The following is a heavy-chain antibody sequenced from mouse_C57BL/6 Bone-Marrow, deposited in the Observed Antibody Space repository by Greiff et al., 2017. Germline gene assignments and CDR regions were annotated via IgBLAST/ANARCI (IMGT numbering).Heavy chain of an antibody. CDR3: ARSITTGVAPSYWYFDV. V-gene: IGHV5-17*01. CDR1: SFTFSDYV. D-gene: IGHD1-1*01. Sequence: LFNPLFSPKLSFSSSSFTFSDYVMHWVRQAPEKGLEWVAYISSGSSTIYYADTVKGRFTISRDNAKNTLFLQMTSLRSEDTAIYYCARSITTGVAPSYWYFDVWGTGTTVTVSS. CDR2: ISSGSSTI. J-gene: IGHJ1*03.